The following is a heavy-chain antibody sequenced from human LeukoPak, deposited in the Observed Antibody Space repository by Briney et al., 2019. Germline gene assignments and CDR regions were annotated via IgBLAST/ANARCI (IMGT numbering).Heavy chain of an antibody. CDR2: IIPILAIA. D-gene: IGHD5-24*01. Sequence: ASVKVSCKASGGTFSSYAINWVRQAPGQGLEWMGRIIPILAIASYAQKFQGRVTINADKSTSTAYMELSSLRSEDTAVYYCARDDRDGYNFAHWGQGTLVTVSS. CDR1: GGTFSSYA. J-gene: IGHJ4*02. CDR3: ARDDRDGYNFAH. V-gene: IGHV1-69*04.